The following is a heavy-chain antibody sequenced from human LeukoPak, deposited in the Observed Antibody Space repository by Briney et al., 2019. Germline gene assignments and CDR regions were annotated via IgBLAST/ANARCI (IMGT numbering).Heavy chain of an antibody. V-gene: IGHV3-74*01. D-gene: IGHD3-22*01. J-gene: IGHJ4*02. CDR3: AENYYDSSGYFGY. Sequence: GGSLRLSCAASGFTFSSYWMHWVRQAPGKGLVRVSRINSDGSSTSYADSVKGRFAISRDNAKNTLHLQMNSLRAEDTAVYYCAENYYDSSGYFGYWGQGTLVTVSS. CDR1: GFTFSSYW. CDR2: INSDGSST.